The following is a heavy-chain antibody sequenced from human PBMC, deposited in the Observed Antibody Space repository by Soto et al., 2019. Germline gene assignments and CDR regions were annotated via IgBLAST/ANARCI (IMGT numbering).Heavy chain of an antibody. CDR2: IYHGGST. J-gene: IGHJ5*02. CDR1: GGSIGSGGDS. D-gene: IGHD2-2*01. CDR3: ARGSSTFDP. V-gene: IGHV4-30-2*01. Sequence: SETLSLTCAVSGGSIGSGGDSWTWIRQPPGKSLEWIGYIYHGGSTYYNPSLKSRVTISVDRSKNQVSLKLRSVTAADTAVYYCARGSSTFDPWGQGTLVTSPQ.